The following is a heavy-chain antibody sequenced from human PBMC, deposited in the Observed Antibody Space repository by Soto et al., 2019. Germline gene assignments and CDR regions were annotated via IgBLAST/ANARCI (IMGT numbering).Heavy chain of an antibody. D-gene: IGHD3-22*01. CDR3: AKDRYLDHDSRGYLFDN. Sequence: EVQLLESGGDLIQPGGSLRLSCAASGFTFNIYAMTWVRQAPGKGREWVSAISRYGDITYYADSVEVRFSISRDNSKNTLYLQMISQRAEDTAVYYCAKDRYLDHDSRGYLFDNWGQGTLVTVSS. J-gene: IGHJ4*02. CDR1: GFTFNIYA. CDR2: ISRYGDIT. V-gene: IGHV3-23*01.